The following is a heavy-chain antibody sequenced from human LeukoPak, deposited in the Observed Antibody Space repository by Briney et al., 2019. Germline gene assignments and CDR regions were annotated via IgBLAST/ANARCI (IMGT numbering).Heavy chain of an antibody. CDR3: ASTLISSVGPYYFDS. D-gene: IGHD6-19*01. CDR2: IYYTGIT. CDR1: GGSFSSSSYY. Sequence: SETLSLTCTVSGGSFSSSSYYWGWIRQPPGKGLEWIGTIYYTGITYYNPSLKSRVTISVDTSKNQFSLKVSSVTAADTAVYYCASTLISSVGPYYFDSWVQGILVTVSS. J-gene: IGHJ4*02. V-gene: IGHV4-39*01.